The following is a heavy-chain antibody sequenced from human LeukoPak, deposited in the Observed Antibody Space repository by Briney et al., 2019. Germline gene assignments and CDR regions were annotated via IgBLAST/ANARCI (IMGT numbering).Heavy chain of an antibody. CDR1: CDSISRYF. CDR3: ARGSPSSTIYYYMDV. CDR2: IYDNGRG. D-gene: IGHD5-24*01. Sequence: SDTLSLTCTVSCDSISRYFWSWIRQPPGKSLDWIGRIYDNGRGKYNPSLKSRLTISLDKSNNQFSLNLTSVTAADTAVYFCARGSPSSTIYYYMDVWGKGTTVTVSS. V-gene: IGHV4-4*07. J-gene: IGHJ6*03.